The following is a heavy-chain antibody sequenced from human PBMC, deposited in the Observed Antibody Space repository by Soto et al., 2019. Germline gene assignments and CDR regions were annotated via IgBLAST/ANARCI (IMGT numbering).Heavy chain of an antibody. V-gene: IGHV1-69*13. CDR3: ARDIDYGDSDFDY. J-gene: IGHJ4*02. Sequence: SVKVSCKASGCTFSSYAISWVRQAPGQGLEWMGGIIPIFGTANYAQKFQGRVTITADESTSTAYMELSSLRSEDTAVYYCARDIDYGDSDFDYWGQGTLVTVSS. CDR2: IIPIFGTA. CDR1: GCTFSSYA. D-gene: IGHD4-17*01.